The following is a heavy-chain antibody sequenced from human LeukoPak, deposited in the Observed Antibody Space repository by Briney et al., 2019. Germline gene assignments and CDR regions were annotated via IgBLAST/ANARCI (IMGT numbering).Heavy chain of an antibody. CDR3: ARESPYDSSGYYVFDY. CDR1: GGSFSSYA. V-gene: IGHV1-69*13. J-gene: IGHJ4*02. Sequence: SVKVSCKASGGSFSSYAISWVRQAPGQGLEWMGGIIPIFGTANYAQKFQGRVTITADESTSTAYMELSSLRSEDTAVYHCARESPYDSSGYYVFDYWGQGTLVTVSS. CDR2: IIPIFGTA. D-gene: IGHD3-22*01.